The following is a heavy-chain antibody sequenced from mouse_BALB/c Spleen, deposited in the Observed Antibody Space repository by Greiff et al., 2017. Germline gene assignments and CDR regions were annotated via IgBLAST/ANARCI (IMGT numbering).Heavy chain of an antibody. CDR3: ARGASTVVATRGYFDY. J-gene: IGHJ2*01. V-gene: IGHV5-17*02. Sequence: EVKLVESGGGLVQPGGSRKLSCAASGFTFSSFGMHWVRQAPEKGLEWVAYISSGGSTIYYADTVKGRFTISRDNPKNTLFLQMTSLRSEDTAMYYCARGASTVVATRGYFDYWGQGTTLTVSS. D-gene: IGHD1-1*01. CDR2: ISSGGSTI. CDR1: GFTFSSFG.